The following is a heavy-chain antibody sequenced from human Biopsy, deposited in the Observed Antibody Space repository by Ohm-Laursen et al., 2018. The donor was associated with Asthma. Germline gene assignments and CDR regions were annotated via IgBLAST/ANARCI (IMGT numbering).Heavy chain of an antibody. D-gene: IGHD3-3*01. Sequence: SLRLSCAASGFTFRSYAMHWARQAPGKGLEWVAVGGSYYDGGLKYYADSVNGRFTVSRDDSKNTPYLQMNSLRPDDTAVYYCARDVMEWYLPAFDFWGQGTLVTVSS. CDR2: GGSYYDGGLK. CDR1: GFTFRSYA. J-gene: IGHJ4*02. V-gene: IGHV3-30-3*01. CDR3: ARDVMEWYLPAFDF.